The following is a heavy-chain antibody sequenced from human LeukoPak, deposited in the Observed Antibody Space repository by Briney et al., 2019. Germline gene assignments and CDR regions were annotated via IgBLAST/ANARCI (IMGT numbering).Heavy chain of an antibody. D-gene: IGHD2-2*01. V-gene: IGHV3-23*01. CDR1: GFTFSSYG. Sequence: PGGSLRLSCAASGFTFSSYGMSWVRQAPGKGLEWVSAISGSGGSTYYADSVKGRFTISRDNSKNTLYLQMNSLRAEDTAVYYCARDYCSSTSCYPDYWGQGTLVTVSS. J-gene: IGHJ4*02. CDR3: ARDYCSSTSCYPDY. CDR2: ISGSGGST.